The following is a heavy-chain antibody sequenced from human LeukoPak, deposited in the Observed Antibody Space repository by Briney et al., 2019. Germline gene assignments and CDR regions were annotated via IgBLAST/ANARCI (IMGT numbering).Heavy chain of an antibody. CDR1: GFTFSSYS. Sequence: GGSLRLSCAASGFTFSSYSMNWVRQAPGKGLEWVSSISSSSSYIYYADSVKGRFTISGDNAKNSLFLQMNSLRAEDTAVYYCARRDYGEGLGLFDYWGQGTLVTVSS. D-gene: IGHD4-17*01. CDR3: ARRDYGEGLGLFDY. CDR2: ISSSSSYI. J-gene: IGHJ4*02. V-gene: IGHV3-21*01.